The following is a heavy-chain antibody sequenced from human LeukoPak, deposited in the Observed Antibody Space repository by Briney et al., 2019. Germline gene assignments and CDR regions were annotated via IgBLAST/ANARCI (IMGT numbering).Heavy chain of an antibody. J-gene: IGHJ4*02. V-gene: IGHV3-15*01. CDR1: GFTFSNAW. CDR3: TKFDYAAFEY. D-gene: IGHD4-17*01. Sequence: GSLRLSCAASGFTFSNAWMSWVRQAPGKGLEWVGRVKSKTNGGTIDYAAPVKGRFTISRDDSKNTLYLQMNGLKTEDTALYYCTKFDYAAFEYWGQGALVTVPS. CDR2: VKSKTNGGTI.